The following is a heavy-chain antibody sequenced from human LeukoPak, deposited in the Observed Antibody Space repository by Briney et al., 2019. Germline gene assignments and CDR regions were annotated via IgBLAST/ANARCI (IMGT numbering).Heavy chain of an antibody. Sequence: SVKVSCKASGGTFSSYAISWVRQAPGHGLEWMGGIIPIFGTANYAQKFQGRVTITADESTSTAYMELSSLRSEDTAVYYCARDRGSGWQLDYWGRGTLVTVSS. D-gene: IGHD6-19*01. J-gene: IGHJ4*02. V-gene: IGHV1-69*13. CDR2: IIPIFGTA. CDR1: GGTFSSYA. CDR3: ARDRGSGWQLDY.